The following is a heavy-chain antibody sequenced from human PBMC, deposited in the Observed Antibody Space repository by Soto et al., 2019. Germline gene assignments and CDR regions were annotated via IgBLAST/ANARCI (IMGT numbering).Heavy chain of an antibody. V-gene: IGHV3-30-3*01. Sequence: QVHLVESGGGVVQPGRSLRLSCAPSGFPLSNYAMFWVRQAPGKGLEWVALILHDGSNKYYGDSVKGRFTISRDNSRNTLYLLMDSLRAEDTAVYYCAREYRRGFGAFSTKYGMDVWGQGTTVTVSS. CDR3: AREYRRGFGAFSTKYGMDV. J-gene: IGHJ6*02. CDR1: GFPLSNYA. CDR2: ILHDGSNK. D-gene: IGHD3-10*01.